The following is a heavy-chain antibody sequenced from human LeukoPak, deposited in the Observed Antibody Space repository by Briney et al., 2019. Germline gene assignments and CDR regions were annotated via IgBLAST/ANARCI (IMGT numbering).Heavy chain of an antibody. D-gene: IGHD1-26*01. CDR1: GGSINNFY. CDR3: GRDPPGANDAFDI. CDR2: IDTSGNT. Sequence: SGTLSLTCTVSGGSINNFYWSWIRQPAGKGLEWIGRIDTSGNTNYNPSLRSRVTMSVDTSKNQFSLKLSSVTAADTAVYYCGRDPPGANDAFDIWGQGTMVTVSS. V-gene: IGHV4-4*07. J-gene: IGHJ3*02.